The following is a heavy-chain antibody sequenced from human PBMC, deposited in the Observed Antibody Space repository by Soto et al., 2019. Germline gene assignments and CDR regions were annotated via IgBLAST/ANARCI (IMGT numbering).Heavy chain of an antibody. CDR2: IYYSGST. CDR1: GGSISSYY. V-gene: IGHV4-59*01. CDR3: ASLGATARY. Sequence: SETLSLTCTVSGGSISSYYWSWIRQPPGKGLEWIGYIYYSGSTNYNPSLKSRVTISVDTSKNQFSLKLSSVTAADTAVYYCASLGATARYWGQGTLVTVYS. D-gene: IGHD1-26*01. J-gene: IGHJ4*02.